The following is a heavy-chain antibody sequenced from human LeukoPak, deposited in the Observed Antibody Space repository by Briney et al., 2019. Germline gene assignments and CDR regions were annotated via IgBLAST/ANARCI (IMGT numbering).Heavy chain of an antibody. CDR3: ARDLIGSGWA. Sequence: ASETLSLTCAVYGGSFSGYYWSWIRQPPGKGLEWIGEINHSGSTNYNPSLKSRVTISVDTSKNQFSLKLSSVTAADTAVYYCARDLIGSGWAWGQGTLVTVSS. CDR2: INHSGST. J-gene: IGHJ5*02. CDR1: GGSFSGYY. D-gene: IGHD6-19*01. V-gene: IGHV4-34*01.